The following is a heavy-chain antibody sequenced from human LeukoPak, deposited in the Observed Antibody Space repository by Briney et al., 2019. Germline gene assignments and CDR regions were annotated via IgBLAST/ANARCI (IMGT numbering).Heavy chain of an antibody. CDR3: ARGRGGSYFFDY. CDR2: ITSDGSTT. D-gene: IGHD1-26*01. V-gene: IGHV3-74*01. CDR1: GFTFSTSW. J-gene: IGHJ4*02. Sequence: GGSLRLSCAASGFTFSTSWMHWVRQAPGKGPVWVSRITSDGSTTIYAESMKGRFTISRDNAKNTLYLQMNSLRAGDTAVYYCARGRGGSYFFDYWGQGTLVTVSS.